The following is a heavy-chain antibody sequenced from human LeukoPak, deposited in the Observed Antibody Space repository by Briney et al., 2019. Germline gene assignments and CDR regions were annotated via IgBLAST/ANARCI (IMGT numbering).Heavy chain of an antibody. Sequence: SETLSLTCTVSGGSISSGSYYWSWIRQPAGKGLEWIGRIYTSGSTNYNPSLKSRVTISVDTSKNQFSLKLSSVTAADTAVYYCARGRQRAIFGVGGAFDIWGQGTMVTVSS. CDR1: GGSISSGSYY. D-gene: IGHD3-3*01. CDR2: IYTSGST. V-gene: IGHV4-61*02. CDR3: ARGRQRAIFGVGGAFDI. J-gene: IGHJ3*02.